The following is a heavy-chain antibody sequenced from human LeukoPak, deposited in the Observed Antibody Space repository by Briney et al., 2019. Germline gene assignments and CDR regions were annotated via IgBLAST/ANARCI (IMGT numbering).Heavy chain of an antibody. CDR1: GGTFSSYA. CDR2: IIPILGIA. J-gene: IGHJ4*02. Sequence: GASVKVSCKASGGTFSSYAISWVRQAPGQGLEWMGRIIPILGIANYAQKFQGRVTITADKSTSTAYMELSSLRSEDTAVYYCARAVHGGFLYYFDYWGQGTLVTVSS. V-gene: IGHV1-69*04. CDR3: ARAVHGGFLYYFDY. D-gene: IGHD3-3*01.